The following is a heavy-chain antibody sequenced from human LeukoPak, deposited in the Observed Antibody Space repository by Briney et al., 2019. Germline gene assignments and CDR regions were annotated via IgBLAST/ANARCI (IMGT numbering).Heavy chain of an antibody. V-gene: IGHV1-46*01. Sequence: ASVKVSCKASGYTFTSYYKHWGGQGPGQGLEWVGKINPSGGSTSYAQKFQGRVTMTRDTSTSTVYMELSSLRSEDTAVYYCARGLRITMVRGVTNWFDPWGQGTLVTVSS. D-gene: IGHD3-10*01. CDR1: GYTFTSYY. CDR2: INPSGGST. CDR3: ARGLRITMVRGVTNWFDP. J-gene: IGHJ5*02.